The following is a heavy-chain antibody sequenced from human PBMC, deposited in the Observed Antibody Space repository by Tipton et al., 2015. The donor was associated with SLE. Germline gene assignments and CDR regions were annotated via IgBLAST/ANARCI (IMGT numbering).Heavy chain of an antibody. Sequence: GLVKPSQTLSLTCAISGDSVSSNSAAWNWIRQSPSRGLEWLGRTYYRSKWYNEYAVSVKSRITINPDTSKNQFSLQLNSVTPEDTAVYYCARGLSYGPAGYYDCYMDVWGKGTTVPVSS. D-gene: IGHD5-18*01. CDR3: ARGLSYGPAGYYDCYMDV. CDR2: TYYRSKWYN. CDR1: GDSVSSNSAA. V-gene: IGHV6-1*01. J-gene: IGHJ6*03.